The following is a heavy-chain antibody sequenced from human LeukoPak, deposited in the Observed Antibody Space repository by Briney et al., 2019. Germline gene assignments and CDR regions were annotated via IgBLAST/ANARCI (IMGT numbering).Heavy chain of an antibody. Sequence: SETLSLTCTVSGASPYWTWSRQPPGKGLEGIGYIYSTTGTTNSNPSLKSRVTMSLDTSKQHLSLKLSAVTDADTAVYYCARGYGWFDPWGQGILVIVSS. V-gene: IGHV4-4*09. CDR3: ARGYGWFDP. CDR1: GASPY. CDR2: IYSTTGTT. D-gene: IGHD3-10*01. J-gene: IGHJ5*02.